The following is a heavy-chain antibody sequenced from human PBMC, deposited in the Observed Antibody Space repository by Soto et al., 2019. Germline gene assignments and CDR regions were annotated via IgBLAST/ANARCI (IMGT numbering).Heavy chain of an antibody. CDR2: INAGNGNT. J-gene: IGHJ6*02. CDR1: GYTFTSYA. Sequence: QVQLVQSGAEVKKPGASVKISCKTSGYTFTSYALHWVRQAPGQRLEWMGWINAGNGNTKYSQKFQGRVIITRDTSASTDYMELRSLRSEDTAVYYCARDSGGMDVWGQGTTVTVSS. V-gene: IGHV1-3*01. CDR3: ARDSGGMDV.